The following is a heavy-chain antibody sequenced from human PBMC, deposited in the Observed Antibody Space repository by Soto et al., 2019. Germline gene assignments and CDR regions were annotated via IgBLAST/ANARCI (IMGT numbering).Heavy chain of an antibody. CDR2: IFYRGNT. D-gene: IGHD2-21*01. CDR3: ARRVIGNIRYFDY. V-gene: IGHV4-39*01. CDR1: GGSVRGGLCC. Sequence: SGPLSRASTVVGGSVRGGLCCCGCIRQTPGKGLEWIGNIFYRGNTYHNPSLKSRVTISVDTSKNQFSLRLSSVTAADTAVYYCARRVIGNIRYFDYWGQATLVT. J-gene: IGHJ4*02.